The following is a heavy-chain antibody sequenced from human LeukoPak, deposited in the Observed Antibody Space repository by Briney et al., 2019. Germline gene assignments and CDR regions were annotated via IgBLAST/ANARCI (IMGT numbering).Heavy chain of an antibody. CDR1: GGTFSSYA. V-gene: IGHV1-69*05. J-gene: IGHJ4*02. CDR3: AREYIVGATIYYFDY. Sequence: ASVKVSCKASGGTFSSYAISWVRQAPGQGLEWMGGIIPIFGTANYAQKLQGRVTMTTDTSTSTAYMELRSLRSDDTAVYYCAREYIVGATIYYFDYWGQGTLATVSS. CDR2: IIPIFGTA. D-gene: IGHD1-26*01.